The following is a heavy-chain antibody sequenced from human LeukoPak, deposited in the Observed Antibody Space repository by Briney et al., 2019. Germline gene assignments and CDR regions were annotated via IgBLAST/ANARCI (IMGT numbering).Heavy chain of an antibody. CDR1: GFTFDDYA. V-gene: IGHV3-9*01. CDR2: ISWNSGSI. D-gene: IGHD6-19*01. J-gene: IGHJ4*02. Sequence: QPGGSLRLSCAASGFTFDDYAMHWVRQAPGKGLEWVSGISWNSGSIGYADSVKGRFTISRDNAKNSLYLQMNSLRAEDTALYYCAKDIGPGSSGFVFDYWGQGTLVTVSS. CDR3: AKDIGPGSSGFVFDY.